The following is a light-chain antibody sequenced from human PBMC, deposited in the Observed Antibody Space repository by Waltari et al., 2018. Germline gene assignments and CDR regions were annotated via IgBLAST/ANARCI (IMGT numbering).Light chain of an antibody. J-gene: IGLJ3*02. CDR3: ASWDSSLSAAGV. Sequence: QSVLTQPPSVSAAPGQKVTISCSGGNSNIGNNYVSWYQKFPGRAPRLIIFDEKQRPSGIPGRFAGSKAGASATLAITGLQSGDEADYYCASWDSSLSAAGVFGGGTRLTVL. CDR2: DEK. CDR1: NSNIGNNY. V-gene: IGLV1-51*01.